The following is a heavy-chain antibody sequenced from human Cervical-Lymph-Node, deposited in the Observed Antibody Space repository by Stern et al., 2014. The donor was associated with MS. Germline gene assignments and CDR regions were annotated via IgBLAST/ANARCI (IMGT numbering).Heavy chain of an antibody. V-gene: IGHV5-51*01. CDR2: ILPLDSDT. D-gene: IGHD6-19*01. CDR1: GYSFTSNW. Sequence: VQLVQSGAEMKEVGESLRISCKGSGYSFTSNWIGWVRQLPGKGLEWMGIILPLDSDTRYRPSFQGQVTISADTFISPAYLQWSSLRASDTAKYYCARLDSSGWSRWGQGTLVTVSS. CDR3: ARLDSSGWSR. J-gene: IGHJ4*02.